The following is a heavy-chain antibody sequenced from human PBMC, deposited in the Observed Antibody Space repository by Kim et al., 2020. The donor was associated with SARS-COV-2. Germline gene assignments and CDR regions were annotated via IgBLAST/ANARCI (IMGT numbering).Heavy chain of an antibody. J-gene: IGHJ5*02. CDR1: GYTFTSFD. CDR2: MNPNSGNI. V-gene: IGHV1-8*01. Sequence: ASVKVSCKASGYTFTSFDINWVRQATGQGLEWMGWMNPNSGNIGYAQKFQGRVTMTRNTSLRTAYMELTSLRSEDTAVYFCARAAVTSNWYDLWGQGTLVTVSS. D-gene: IGHD4-17*01. CDR3: ARAAVTSNWYDL.